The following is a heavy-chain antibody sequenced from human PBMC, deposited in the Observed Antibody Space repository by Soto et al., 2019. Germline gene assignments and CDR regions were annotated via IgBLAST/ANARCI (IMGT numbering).Heavy chain of an antibody. Sequence: SGPTLVKPTQTLTLPCPFSGFPLTPSGGGGAWIRHPPGKAREWLALIYWNDDKRYSPSLKSRLTITKNTSKNQMVLTMTNMDTVDTAAYYCSHRAGGSIATRHVWFDPWGQGTLVTVSS. CDR2: IYWNDDK. D-gene: IGHD6-6*01. J-gene: IGHJ5*02. V-gene: IGHV2-5*01. CDR1: GFPLTPSGGG. CDR3: SHRAGGSIATRHVWFDP.